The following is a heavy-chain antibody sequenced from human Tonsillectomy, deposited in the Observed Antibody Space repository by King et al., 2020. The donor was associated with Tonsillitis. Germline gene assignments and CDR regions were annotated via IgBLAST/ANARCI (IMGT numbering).Heavy chain of an antibody. CDR3: ARDVRGGFDY. J-gene: IGHJ4*02. V-gene: IGHV4-59*01. D-gene: IGHD3-16*01. CDR2: IYYSGST. Sequence: QLQESGPGLVKPSETLSLTCTVSGGSISSYYWSWIRQPPGKGLEWIGGIYYSGSTNYNPSLKSRVTISVDTSKNQFSLKLGSVTAADTAVYYCARDVRGGFDYWGQGTLVTVSS. CDR1: GGSISSYY.